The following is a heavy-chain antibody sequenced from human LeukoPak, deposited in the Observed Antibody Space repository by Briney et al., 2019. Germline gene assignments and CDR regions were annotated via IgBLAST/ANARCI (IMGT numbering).Heavy chain of an antibody. V-gene: IGHV4-34*01. CDR1: GGSFSGYY. CDR2: INHSGST. J-gene: IGHJ4*02. D-gene: IGHD7-27*01. CDR3: ASSNWGSFAY. Sequence: SETLSLTCAVYGGSFSGYYWSCIRQPPGKGLEWIGEINHSGSTNYNPSLKSRVTISVDTSKNQFSLKLSSVTAADTAVYYCASSNWGSFAYWGQGTLVTVSS.